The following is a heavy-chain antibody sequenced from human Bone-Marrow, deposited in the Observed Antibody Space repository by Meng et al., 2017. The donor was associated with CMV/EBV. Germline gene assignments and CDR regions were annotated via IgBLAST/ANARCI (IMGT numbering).Heavy chain of an antibody. D-gene: IGHD1-26*01. CDR3: ARDYRGLLPKHIVGATPGY. CDR2: ISAYNGNT. J-gene: IGHJ4*02. V-gene: IGHV1-18*01. CDR1: GYTFTSYG. Sequence: ASVKVSCQASGYTFTSYGISWVRQAPGQGLEWMGWISAYNGNTNYAQKLQGRVTMTTDTSTSTAYMELRSLRSDDTAVYYCARDYRGLLPKHIVGATPGYWGQGTLVTVSS.